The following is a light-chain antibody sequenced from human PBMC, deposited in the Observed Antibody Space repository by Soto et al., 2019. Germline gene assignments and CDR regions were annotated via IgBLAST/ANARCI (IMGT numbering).Light chain of an antibody. V-gene: IGKV1-5*03. CDR1: QSASTF. CDR2: KAS. Sequence: DIQMTQSPSTLSASVGDRVTVTCRASQSASTFLAWYQQKPGKAPKLLISKASSLESGVPSRFSGSGSGTEFTLTISSLQPDDFATYYCQHYDHYPVTFGQGTKVDIK. CDR3: QHYDHYPVT. J-gene: IGKJ1*01.